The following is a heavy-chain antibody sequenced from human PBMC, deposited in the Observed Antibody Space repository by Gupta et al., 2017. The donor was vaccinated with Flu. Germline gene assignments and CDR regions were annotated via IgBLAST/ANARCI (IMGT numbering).Heavy chain of an antibody. CDR3: ARAIATAGSASEFDY. Sequence: GTWIRQPPGKGVEWIGYIHYSGTTNYNPSLESRLTISVDTSKSQFSLKLNSVTAADTAVYYCARAIATAGSASEFDYWGQGTLVTVSS. D-gene: IGHD6-13*01. J-gene: IGHJ4*02. V-gene: IGHV4-59*01. CDR2: IHYSGTT.